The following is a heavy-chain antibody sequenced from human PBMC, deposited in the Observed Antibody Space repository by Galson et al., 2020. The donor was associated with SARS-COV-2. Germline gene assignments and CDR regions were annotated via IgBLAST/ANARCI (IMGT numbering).Heavy chain of an antibody. Sequence: KISCKASGGTFSSYAISWVRQAPGQGLEWMGGIIPIFGTANYAQKFQGRVTITADESTSTAYMELSSLRPEDTAIYYCVRDPAWDGHNWGAFDVWGQGTVVTVSS. D-gene: IGHD3-16*01. V-gene: IGHV1-69*01. CDR3: VRDPAWDGHNWGAFDV. CDR1: GGTFSSYA. J-gene: IGHJ3*01. CDR2: IIPIFGTA.